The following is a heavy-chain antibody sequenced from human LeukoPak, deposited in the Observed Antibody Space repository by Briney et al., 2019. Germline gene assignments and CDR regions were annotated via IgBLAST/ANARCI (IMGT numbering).Heavy chain of an antibody. CDR3: ARVGYSGYDFGDY. CDR2: ISAYNGNT. CDR1: GGTFSSYA. Sequence: ASVKVSCKASGGTFSSYAISWVRQAPGQGLEWMGWISAYNGNTNYAQKVQGRVTMTTDTSTSTAYMELRSLRSDDTAVYYCARVGYSGYDFGDYWGQGTLVTVSS. D-gene: IGHD5-12*01. J-gene: IGHJ4*02. V-gene: IGHV1-18*01.